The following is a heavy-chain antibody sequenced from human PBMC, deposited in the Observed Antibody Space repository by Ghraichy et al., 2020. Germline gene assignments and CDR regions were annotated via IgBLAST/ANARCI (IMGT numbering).Heavy chain of an antibody. J-gene: IGHJ5*02. CDR3: ARWAPLGYCSSTSCYTWFDP. CDR2: ISVYNGNT. CDR1: GYTFTSYG. D-gene: IGHD2-2*02. Sequence: ASVKVSCKASGYTFTSYGISWVRQAPGQGLEWMGWISVYNGNTNYAQKLQGRVTMTTDTSTSTAYMELRSLRSDDTAVYYCARWAPLGYCSSTSCYTWFDPWGQGTLVTVSS. V-gene: IGHV1-18*01.